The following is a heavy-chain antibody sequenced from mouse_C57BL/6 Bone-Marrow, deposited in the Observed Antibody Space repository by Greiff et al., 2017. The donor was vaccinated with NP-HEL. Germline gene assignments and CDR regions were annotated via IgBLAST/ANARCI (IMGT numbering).Heavy chain of an antibody. D-gene: IGHD1-1*01. CDR2: ISYSGST. V-gene: IGHV3-2*02. CDR3: SRASYYYDDSLDY. CDR1: GYSITSDYA. J-gene: IGHJ2*01. Sequence: EVKLLESGPGLVKPSQSLSLTCTVTGYSITSDYAWNWIRQFPGNKLEWMGYISYSGSTSYSPSLKCRISITRDTSKNQFFLQLNSVTTEDTATYYCSRASYYYDDSLDYWGQGTTLTVSS.